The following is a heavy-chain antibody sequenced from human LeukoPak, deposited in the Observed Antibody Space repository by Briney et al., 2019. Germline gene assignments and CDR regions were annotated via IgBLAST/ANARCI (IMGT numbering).Heavy chain of an antibody. D-gene: IGHD3-16*01. Sequence: SETLSLTCTVSGGSINGYYWMWIGQPAGKGLEWIGRIDTSGSTNYNPSLRSRVTMSVDTSKNQFSLKLSSVTAADTAVYYCARGHDVNWFDPWGQGTLVTVSS. CDR3: ARGHDVNWFDP. J-gene: IGHJ5*02. CDR1: GGSINGYY. V-gene: IGHV4-4*07. CDR2: IDTSGST.